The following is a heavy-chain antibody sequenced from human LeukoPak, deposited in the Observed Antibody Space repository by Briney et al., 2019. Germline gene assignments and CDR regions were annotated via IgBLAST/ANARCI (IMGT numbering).Heavy chain of an antibody. V-gene: IGHV1-46*01. CDR3: ARVPTMVRGVIPAFDY. D-gene: IGHD3-10*01. J-gene: IGHJ4*02. CDR1: GYTFTSYY. Sequence: ASVKVSCKASGYTFTSYYMHWVRQAPGQGLEWMGIINPSGGSTSYAQKFQGRVTMTRDTSTSTAYMELSRLRSDDTAVYYCARVPTMVRGVIPAFDYWGQGTLVTVSS. CDR2: INPSGGST.